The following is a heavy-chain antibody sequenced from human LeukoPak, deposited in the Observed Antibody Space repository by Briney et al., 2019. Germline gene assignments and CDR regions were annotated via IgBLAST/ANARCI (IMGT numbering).Heavy chain of an antibody. D-gene: IGHD3-22*01. Sequence: PGGSLRLSCAASGFTFSSYWMSWFRQAPGKGLEWVANIKQDGSDKYYVDSVKGRFTVSRDNAKNSLYLQMNSLRAEDTAVYYCARSSTEQYYYDSSGYRDDAFDIWGQGTMVTVSS. J-gene: IGHJ3*02. CDR2: IKQDGSDK. CDR1: GFTFSSYW. CDR3: ARSSTEQYYYDSSGYRDDAFDI. V-gene: IGHV3-7*01.